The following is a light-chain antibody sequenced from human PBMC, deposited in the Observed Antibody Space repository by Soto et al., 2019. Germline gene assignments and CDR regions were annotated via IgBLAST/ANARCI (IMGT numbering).Light chain of an antibody. V-gene: IGLV1-40*01. Sequence: QSVLTQPPSVSGAPGQRVTISCTGSSSNIGAGYDVHWYQQLPGTAPKLLIYGNSNRPSGVPDRFSGAKSGTSASLAITGLQAEDDADYYCQSYDSSLSGWVFGGGTKRTVL. J-gene: IGLJ3*02. CDR2: GNS. CDR1: SSNIGAGYD. CDR3: QSYDSSLSGWV.